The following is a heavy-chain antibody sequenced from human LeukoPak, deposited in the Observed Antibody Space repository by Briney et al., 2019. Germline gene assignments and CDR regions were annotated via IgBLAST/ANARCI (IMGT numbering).Heavy chain of an antibody. D-gene: IGHD6-6*01. Sequence: GGSLRLSCAASGFTFSTYWMNWFRQTPGKGLEWVAKIKADGGEKDHVASVKGRFTVSRDNAKNSLYLQMNSLRVEDTAVYYCATSPGLGYSSSLTGVDYWGQGTLVTVSS. CDR2: IKADGGEK. V-gene: IGHV3-7*01. CDR1: GFTFSTYW. CDR3: ATSPGLGYSSSLTGVDY. J-gene: IGHJ4*02.